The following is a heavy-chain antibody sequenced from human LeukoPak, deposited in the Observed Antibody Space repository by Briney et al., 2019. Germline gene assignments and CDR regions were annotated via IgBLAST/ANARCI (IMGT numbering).Heavy chain of an antibody. J-gene: IGHJ3*02. CDR1: GFTLSSSA. V-gene: IGHV3-30-3*01. CDR2: VSPDGASK. CDR3: ARGTYSSGRCDVFDI. Sequence: PGGSLRLSCAASGFTLSSSAAMHWVRQAPGKGLEWVAAVSPDGASKYFAESVKGRFTISTDISKNALYLEMNSLRLEDTAVYYCARGTYSSGRCDVFDIWGQGTMVTVSS. D-gene: IGHD3-22*01.